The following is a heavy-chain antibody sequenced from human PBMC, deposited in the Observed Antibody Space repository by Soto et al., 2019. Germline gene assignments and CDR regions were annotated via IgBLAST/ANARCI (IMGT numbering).Heavy chain of an antibody. J-gene: IGHJ6*02. V-gene: IGHV3-21*01. CDR2: ISSSSSYI. Sequence: EVQLVESGGGLVKPGGSLRLSCAASGFTFSSYSMNWVRQAPGKGLERVSSISSSSSYIYYADSVKGRFTISRDNAKNSLYLQMNSLRAEDTAVYYCARDLGGYSGYDYNYYYGMDVWGQGTTVTVSS. CDR3: ARDLGGYSGYDYNYYYGMDV. CDR1: GFTFSSYS. D-gene: IGHD5-12*01.